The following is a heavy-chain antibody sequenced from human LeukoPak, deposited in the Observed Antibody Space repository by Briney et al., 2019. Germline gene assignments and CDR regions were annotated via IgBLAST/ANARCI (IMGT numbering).Heavy chain of an antibody. V-gene: IGHV4-59*01. Sequence: SETLSLTCTVSGGSISSYYWSWFRQPPGKGLEGIGYIYYSGSTNYNPSLKSRVTISVDTSKNQFSLKLSSVTAADTAVYYCARGGGFWSGYYYWFDPWGQGTLVTVSS. D-gene: IGHD3-3*01. CDR1: GGSISSYY. J-gene: IGHJ5*02. CDR2: IYYSGST. CDR3: ARGGGFWSGYYYWFDP.